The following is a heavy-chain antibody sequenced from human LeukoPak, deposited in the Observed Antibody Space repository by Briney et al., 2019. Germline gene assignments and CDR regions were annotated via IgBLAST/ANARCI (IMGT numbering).Heavy chain of an antibody. CDR1: GGSISSYY. Sequence: SETLSLTCTVSGGSISSYYWSWIRQPPGKGLEWIGYIYYSGSTNYNPSLKSRVTISVDTSKNQFSLKLSSVTAAATAVYYCASGAYYYSSGSYYPTLFDYWGQGTLVTVSS. CDR2: IYYSGST. V-gene: IGHV4-59*01. J-gene: IGHJ4*02. CDR3: ASGAYYYSSGSYYPTLFDY. D-gene: IGHD3-10*01.